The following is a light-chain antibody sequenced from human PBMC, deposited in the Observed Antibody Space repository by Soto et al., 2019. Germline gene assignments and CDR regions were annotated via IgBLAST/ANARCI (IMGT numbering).Light chain of an antibody. V-gene: IGKV3-20*01. CDR2: GAY. Sequence: ELVLTQSPGTLSLSPGERATLSCRASQSISSGCLAWYQQKPGQAPRLLIYGAYSRATGTPDRFSGSGSGTDFTLAISRLETEDFAVYYCNHHDRAPTWTFGQGTKVEIK. CDR1: QSISSGC. CDR3: NHHDRAPTWT. J-gene: IGKJ1*01.